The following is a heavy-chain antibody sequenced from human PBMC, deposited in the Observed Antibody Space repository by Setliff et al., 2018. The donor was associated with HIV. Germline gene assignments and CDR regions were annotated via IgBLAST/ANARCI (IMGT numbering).Heavy chain of an antibody. CDR3: ATLDHSGGNFLAY. Sequence: SETLSLTCTVSGGSVNDFYCNWIRQPPGKGPEWIGYIHSSGSTIYNPSLKSRITISLDTSKEQFSLELSSATTADTAVYYCATLDHSGGNFLAYWGQGSLVTVSS. V-gene: IGHV4-4*09. CDR1: GGSVNDFY. CDR2: IHSSGST. D-gene: IGHD2-21*02. J-gene: IGHJ4*02.